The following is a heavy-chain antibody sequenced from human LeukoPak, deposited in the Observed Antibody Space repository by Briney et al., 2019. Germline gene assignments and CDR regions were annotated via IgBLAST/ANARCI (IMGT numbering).Heavy chain of an antibody. CDR1: GGTFSSYA. CDR2: VIPIFGTA. CDR3: ARGPGYCSGGSCYSGLAEYFQH. Sequence: EASVKVSCKASGGTFSSYAISWVRQAPGQGLEWMGRVIPIFGTANYAQKFQGRVTITPDESTSTAYMELSSLRSEDTAVYYCARGPGYCSGGSCYSGLAEYFQHWGQGTLVTVSS. D-gene: IGHD2-15*01. J-gene: IGHJ1*01. V-gene: IGHV1-69*13.